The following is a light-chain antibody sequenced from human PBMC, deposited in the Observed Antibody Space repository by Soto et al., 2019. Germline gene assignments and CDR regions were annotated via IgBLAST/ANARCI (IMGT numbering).Light chain of an antibody. V-gene: IGKV1-5*01. CDR3: QQSFSTPQT. J-gene: IGKJ4*01. CDR1: QSILTW. CDR2: DAS. Sequence: DIQMTQSPSTLSASVGDRVTITCRASQSILTWLAWYQQKPGKAPKLLIYDASNLQSGVPSRFSGSVSGTDFTLAISSLQPEDSATYYCQQSFSTPQTFGGGTKVDIK.